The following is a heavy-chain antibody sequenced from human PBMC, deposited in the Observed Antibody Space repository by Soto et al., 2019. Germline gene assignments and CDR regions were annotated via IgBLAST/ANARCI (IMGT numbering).Heavy chain of an antibody. D-gene: IGHD2-15*01. Sequence: EVHLVESGGGLVQPGGSLRLSSAASGFTFSSYTMNWVRQAPGKGLEWVSSISSASSYIYYADSMKGRFTISRDNAKNSLYLQMNSLRAEDTAVYYCARGYCGGGSCYSSDYWGQGTLVTVSS. CDR1: GFTFSSYT. J-gene: IGHJ4*02. CDR3: ARGYCGGGSCYSSDY. V-gene: IGHV3-21*01. CDR2: ISSASSYI.